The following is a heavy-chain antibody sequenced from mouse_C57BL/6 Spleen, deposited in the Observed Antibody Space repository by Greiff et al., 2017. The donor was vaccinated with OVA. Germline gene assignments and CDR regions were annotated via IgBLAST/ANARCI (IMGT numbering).Heavy chain of an antibody. CDR2: INYDGSST. V-gene: IGHV5-16*01. CDR1: GFTFSDYY. Sequence: EVKLMESEGGLVQPGSSMKLSCTASGFTFSDYYMAWVRQVPEKGLEWVANINYDGSSTYYLDSLKSRFIISRDNAKNILYLQMSSLKSEDTATYYCARASYDGYLFAYWGQGTLVTVSA. D-gene: IGHD2-3*01. CDR3: ARASYDGYLFAY. J-gene: IGHJ3*01.